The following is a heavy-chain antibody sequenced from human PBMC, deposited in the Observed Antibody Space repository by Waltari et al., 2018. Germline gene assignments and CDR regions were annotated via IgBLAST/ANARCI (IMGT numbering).Heavy chain of an antibody. CDR2: ISWNSGSI. Sequence: EVQLVESGGGLVQPGRSLRLSCAASGFTFDDYAMHWVRQAPGKGLEWVSGISWNSGSIGYAESVKGRFTISRDNAKNSLYLQMNSLRAEDTALYYCAKEEDDGMDVWGQGTTVTVSS. CDR3: AKEEDDGMDV. V-gene: IGHV3-9*01. CDR1: GFTFDDYA. J-gene: IGHJ6*02.